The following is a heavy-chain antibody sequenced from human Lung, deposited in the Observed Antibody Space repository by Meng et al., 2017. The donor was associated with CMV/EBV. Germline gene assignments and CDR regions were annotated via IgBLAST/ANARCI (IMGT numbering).Heavy chain of an antibody. V-gene: IGHV3-21*01. Sequence: GESLKISCAASGFTFSSYSMNWVRQAPGKGLEWVSSISSSSSYIYYADSVKGRFTISRDNAKNSLYLQMNSLRAEDTAVYYCARGGLIAARIEYWGQGTXVTVSS. J-gene: IGHJ4*02. CDR2: ISSSSSYI. D-gene: IGHD6-6*01. CDR1: GFTFSSYS. CDR3: ARGGLIAARIEY.